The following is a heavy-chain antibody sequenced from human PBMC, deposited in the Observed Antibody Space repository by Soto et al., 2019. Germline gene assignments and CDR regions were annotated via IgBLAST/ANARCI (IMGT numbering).Heavy chain of an antibody. CDR1: GFTFSSYW. J-gene: IGHJ4*02. D-gene: IGHD2-15*01. Sequence: PGGSLRLSCAASGFTFSSYWMSWVRQAPGKGLEWVANIKQDGSEKYYVDSVKGRFTISRDNAKNSLYLQMNSLRAEDTAVYHCARDLIVVVVAATAPGYWGQGTLVTVSS. CDR2: IKQDGSEK. CDR3: ARDLIVVVVAATAPGY. V-gene: IGHV3-7*01.